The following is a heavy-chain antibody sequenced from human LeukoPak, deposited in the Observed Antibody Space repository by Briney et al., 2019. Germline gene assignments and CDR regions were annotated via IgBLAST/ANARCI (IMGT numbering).Heavy chain of an antibody. D-gene: IGHD5-18*01. J-gene: IGHJ4*02. CDR2: IWYDGSNK. V-gene: IGHV3-33*01. CDR1: GFTFSSYC. CDR3: ARKPGYSYGYFDY. Sequence: GGSLRLSCAASGFTFSSYCMHWVRQAPGKGLEWVAVIWYDGSNKYYADSVKGRFTISRDNSKNTLYLQMNSLRAEETAVYYCARKPGYSYGYFDYWGQGTLVTVSS.